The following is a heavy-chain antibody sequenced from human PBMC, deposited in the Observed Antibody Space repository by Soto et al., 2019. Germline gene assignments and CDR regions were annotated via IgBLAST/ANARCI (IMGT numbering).Heavy chain of an antibody. CDR1: GFTVSSNY. Sequence: EVQLVESGGGLVQPGGSLRLSCAASGFTVSSNYMSWVRQAPGKGLEWVSVIYSGGSTYYADSVKGRFTISRDNSKNTLYLRMNSLRAEDPAVYYCARDRIAVAGNPEYFQHWGQGTLVTVSS. CDR2: IYSGGST. D-gene: IGHD6-19*01. CDR3: ARDRIAVAGNPEYFQH. V-gene: IGHV3-66*01. J-gene: IGHJ1*01.